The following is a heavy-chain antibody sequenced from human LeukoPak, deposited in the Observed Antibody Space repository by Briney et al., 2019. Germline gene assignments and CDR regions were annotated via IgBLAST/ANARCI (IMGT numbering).Heavy chain of an antibody. V-gene: IGHV4-59*12. J-gene: IGHJ4*02. Sequence: SETLSLTCTVSGGSISSYYWSWIRQPPGKGLKWIGYIYYSGSTNYNPSLKSRVTISVDTSKNQFSLKLSSVTAADTAVYYCASNIAAAGDKTDYWGQGTLVTVSS. CDR3: ASNIAAAGDKTDY. CDR1: GGSISSYY. CDR2: IYYSGST. D-gene: IGHD6-13*01.